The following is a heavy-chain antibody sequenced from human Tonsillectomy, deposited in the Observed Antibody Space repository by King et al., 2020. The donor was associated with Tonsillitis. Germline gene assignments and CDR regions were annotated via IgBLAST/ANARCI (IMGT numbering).Heavy chain of an antibody. CDR3: ARDIYRNWFDP. Sequence: QLQESGPGLVKPSQTLSLTCTVSGGSISSGAYYWSWIRQHPGKGLEWIVYIYYSGSTYYNPSLKNRVTISIDTSKNQFSLKLSSVTAADTAVYYCARDIYRNWFDPWGQGTLVTVSS. D-gene: IGHD5/OR15-5a*01. V-gene: IGHV4-31*03. J-gene: IGHJ5*02. CDR1: GGSISSGAYY. CDR2: IYYSGST.